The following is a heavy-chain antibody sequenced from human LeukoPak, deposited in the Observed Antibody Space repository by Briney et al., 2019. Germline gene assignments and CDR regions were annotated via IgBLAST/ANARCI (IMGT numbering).Heavy chain of an antibody. V-gene: IGHV6-1*01. J-gene: IGHJ4*02. CDR2: TYYRSKWYN. Sequence: SQTLSLTCVLSGDSVSSNSAAWNWIRQPPSRGLEWLGRTYYRSKWYNDYAVSVKSRITINPDTSNNQFCLQLNSVTPEDTAVYYCARETSHFDYWGQGTLVTVSS. CDR3: ARETSHFDY. CDR1: GDSVSSNSAA.